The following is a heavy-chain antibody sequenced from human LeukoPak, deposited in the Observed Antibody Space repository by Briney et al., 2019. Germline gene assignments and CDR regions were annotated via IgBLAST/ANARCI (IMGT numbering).Heavy chain of an antibody. D-gene: IGHD3-9*01. CDR1: GGSISNYY. V-gene: IGHV4-59*08. CDR2: VYYSGTT. J-gene: IGHJ3*02. CDR3: ARLPRSFDSKDAFDI. Sequence: PSETLSLTCTVSGGSISNYYWNWIRQPPGKGLEWIGYVYYSGTTNYNPSLQSRVTVSVDTSKNQFSLKLRSVTAADTAVYYCARLPRSFDSKDAFDIWGQGTTVTVSS.